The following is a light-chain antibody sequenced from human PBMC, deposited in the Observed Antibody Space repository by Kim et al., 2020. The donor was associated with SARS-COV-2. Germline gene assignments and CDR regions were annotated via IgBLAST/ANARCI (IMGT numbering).Light chain of an antibody. CDR2: AAS. CDR3: QQTYGTPPYT. CDR1: QSISRY. Sequence: DIQMTQSPSSLSASVGDRVTITCRASQSISRYLNWYQQRPGKAPNLLIYAASSLQSGVPSRFSGSGFGTDFTLTISSLQPEDFATYYCQQTYGTPPYTFGQGTKLEI. V-gene: IGKV1-39*01. J-gene: IGKJ2*01.